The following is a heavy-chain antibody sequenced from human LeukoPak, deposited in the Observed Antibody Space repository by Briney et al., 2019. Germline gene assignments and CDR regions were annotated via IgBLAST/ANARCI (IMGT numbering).Heavy chain of an antibody. J-gene: IGHJ4*02. Sequence: ASVKVSCNASGGXFSSYAISWVRQAPGQGLEWMGLINPTGTSTNYAQKFRGRVTMTRDTSTTTVYMELSSLRSEDTAVYYCAREESGGYFDYWGQGTLVTVSS. CDR2: INPTGTST. CDR3: AREESGGYFDY. CDR1: GGXFSSYA. V-gene: IGHV1-46*01. D-gene: IGHD2-8*02.